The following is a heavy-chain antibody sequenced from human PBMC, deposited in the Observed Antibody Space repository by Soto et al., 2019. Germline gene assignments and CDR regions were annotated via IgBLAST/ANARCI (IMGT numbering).Heavy chain of an antibody. CDR1: GGSISSYY. CDR3: ARGRRVAPKYYFDY. CDR2: IYTSGST. Sequence: PSETLSLTCTVSGGSISSYYWSWIRQPAGKGLEWIGRIYTSGSTNYNTSLKSRVTMSVDTSKNQPSLKLRSVTAADPAVYYCARGRRVAPKYYFDYWGQGTLVTVSS. J-gene: IGHJ4*02. V-gene: IGHV4-4*07. D-gene: IGHD5-12*01.